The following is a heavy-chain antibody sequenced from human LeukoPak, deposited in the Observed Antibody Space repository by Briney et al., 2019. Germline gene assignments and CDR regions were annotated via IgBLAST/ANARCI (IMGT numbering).Heavy chain of an antibody. D-gene: IGHD6-13*01. CDR1: GGSFSGYY. Sequence: PSETLSLTCAVYGGSFSGYYWSWIRQRPGKGLERIGEINHSGSTNYNPSLKSRVTISVDTSKNQFSLKLSSVTAADTAVYYCASSSSWYGYYFDYWGQGTLVTVSS. CDR3: ASSSSWYGYYFDY. CDR2: INHSGST. J-gene: IGHJ4*02. V-gene: IGHV4-34*01.